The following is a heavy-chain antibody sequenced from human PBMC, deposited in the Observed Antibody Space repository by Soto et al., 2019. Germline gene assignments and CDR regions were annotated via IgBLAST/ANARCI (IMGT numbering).Heavy chain of an antibody. J-gene: IGHJ4*02. CDR2: IIPIVGVP. V-gene: IGHV1-69*04. D-gene: IGHD6-25*01. CDR1: GDTFSSNV. CDR3: ARERADTTIDY. Sequence: QVQLVQSGPEVKKPGSSVKVSCKASGDTFSSNVLSRVRQAPGQGLEWMGNIIPIVGVPTYAQKFRGRVTITADKSTTTVYMELGILRFQDTAVYYCARERADTTIDYWGQGTLVTVS.